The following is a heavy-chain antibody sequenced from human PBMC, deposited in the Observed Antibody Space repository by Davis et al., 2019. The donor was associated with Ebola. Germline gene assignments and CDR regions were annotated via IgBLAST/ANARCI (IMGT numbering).Heavy chain of an antibody. CDR1: GFTFSSYS. J-gene: IGHJ6*02. D-gene: IGHD3-3*01. V-gene: IGHV3-21*01. Sequence: PGGSLRLSCAASGFTFSSYSMNWVRQAPGKGLEWVSSISSSSSYIYYADSVKGRFTISRDNAKNSLYLQMNSLRAEDTAVYYCARDPTRTYYDFWSGSSDYYYGMDVWGQGTTVTVSS. CDR2: ISSSSSYI. CDR3: ARDPTRTYYDFWSGSSDYYYGMDV.